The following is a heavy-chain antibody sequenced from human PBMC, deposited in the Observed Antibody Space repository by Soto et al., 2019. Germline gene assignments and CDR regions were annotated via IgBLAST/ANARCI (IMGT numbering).Heavy chain of an antibody. D-gene: IGHD2-8*01. CDR1: GGTFSSYA. J-gene: IGHJ4*02. CDR3: ARMGPISCTNGVCPSAAWGCFDY. Sequence: QVQLVQSGAEVKKPGSSVKVSCKASGGTFSSYAISWVRQAPGQGLEWMGGIIPIFGTANYAQKFQGRVTITADKAPSTAYMELSSLRSEDTAVYYCARMGPISCTNGVCPSAAWGCFDYWGQGTLVTVSS. CDR2: IIPIFGTA. V-gene: IGHV1-69*06.